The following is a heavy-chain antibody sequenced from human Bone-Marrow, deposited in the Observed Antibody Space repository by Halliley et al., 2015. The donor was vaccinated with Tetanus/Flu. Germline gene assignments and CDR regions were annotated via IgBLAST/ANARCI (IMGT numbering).Heavy chain of an antibody. CDR2: IYPNNGDT. CDR3: ARGPDYYGMDV. V-gene: IGHV1-2*04. J-gene: IGHJ6*02. Sequence: GLGWMGWIYPNNGDTNYAQKFQGWVTMTRDTSINTVYMELSRLKPDDTAVYYCARGPDYYGMDVWGQGTTVTVSS.